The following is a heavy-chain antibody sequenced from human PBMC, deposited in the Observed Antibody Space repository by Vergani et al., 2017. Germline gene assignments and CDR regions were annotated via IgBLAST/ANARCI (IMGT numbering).Heavy chain of an antibody. V-gene: IGHV4-61*02. J-gene: IGHJ5*02. Sequence: QVQLQESGPGLVKPSQTLSLTCTVSGGSISSGSYYWSWIRQPAGKGLEWIGSIYTSGSTNYNPSLKSRVTISVDTSKNQFSLKLSSVTAADTAVYYCARVTMVRGVIIDNWFDPWGQGTLVTVSS. D-gene: IGHD3-10*01. CDR1: GGSISSGSYY. CDR3: ARVTMVRGVIIDNWFDP. CDR2: IYTSGST.